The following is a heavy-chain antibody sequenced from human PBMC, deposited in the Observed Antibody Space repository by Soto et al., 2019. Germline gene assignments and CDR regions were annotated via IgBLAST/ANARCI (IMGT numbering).Heavy chain of an antibody. CDR2: IYYSGST. CDR3: ARLQTLDMDV. V-gene: IGHV4-39*01. J-gene: IGHJ6*02. Sequence: QLQLQESGPGLVKPSETLSLTCTVSGGSISSSSYYWGWIRQPPGKGLEWIGSIYYSGSTYYNPSLKSRVTISVDTSKNQFALKLSSVTAADAAVYYCARLQTLDMDVWGQGNTVTVSS. CDR1: GGSISSSSYY.